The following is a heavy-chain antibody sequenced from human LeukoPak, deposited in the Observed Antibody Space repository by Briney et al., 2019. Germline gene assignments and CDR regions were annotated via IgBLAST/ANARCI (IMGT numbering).Heavy chain of an antibody. D-gene: IGHD5-12*01. J-gene: IGHJ4*02. Sequence: GASVKVSCKASGYTFTNYALHWVRQAPGQRLEWMGWINTGNGNTKYSRKFQGRVTITRATSASTAYMELSSLRSEDTAVYYCARVGYSGYDSRPVFNYWGQGTLVTVSS. CDR3: ARVGYSGYDSRPVFNY. CDR1: GYTFTNYA. CDR2: INTGNGNT. V-gene: IGHV1-3*04.